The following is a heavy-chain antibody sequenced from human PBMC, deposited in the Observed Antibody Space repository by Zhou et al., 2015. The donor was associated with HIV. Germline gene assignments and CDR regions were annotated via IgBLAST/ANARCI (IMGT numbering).Heavy chain of an antibody. CDR2: IIPIFGTS. V-gene: IGHV1-69*06. CDR1: GGTFSNYA. CDR3: AREAWGSWYFDL. Sequence: LMQSGTEVTKPGSSVKVSCEASGGTFSNYAVSWVRQAPGQGLEWMGGIIPIFGTSSFAQKFQGRVTFTADKSTSTVYMDLSSLRSEDTAVYYCAREAWGSWYFDLWGRGTLVSVSS. J-gene: IGHJ2*01. D-gene: IGHD7-27*01.